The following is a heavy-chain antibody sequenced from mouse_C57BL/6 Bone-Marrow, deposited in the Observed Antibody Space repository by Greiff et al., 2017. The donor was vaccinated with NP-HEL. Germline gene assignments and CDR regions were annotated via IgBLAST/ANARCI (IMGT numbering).Heavy chain of an antibody. D-gene: IGHD3-2*02. J-gene: IGHJ3*01. V-gene: IGHV5-15*01. CDR1: GFTFSDYG. Sequence: DVKLVESGGGLVQPGGSLKLSCAASGFTFSDYGMAWVRQAPRKGPEWVAFISNLAYSIYYADTVTGRFTISRENAKNTLYLEMSSLRSEDTAMYYCARHDSSGYPYWGQGTLVTVSA. CDR2: ISNLAYSI. CDR3: ARHDSSGYPY.